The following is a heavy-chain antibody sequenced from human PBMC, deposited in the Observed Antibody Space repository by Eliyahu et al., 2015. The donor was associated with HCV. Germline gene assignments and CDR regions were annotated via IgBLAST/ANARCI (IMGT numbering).Heavy chain of an antibody. CDR2: ISGSGGST. J-gene: IGHJ4*02. V-gene: IGHV3-23*01. CDR3: AKSLLVTGADYFDF. D-gene: IGHD1-14*01. CDR1: GFTFXSXA. Sequence: EVQLLQSGGGLVQPGGSLRLSCAASGFTFXSXAMSWVRQAPGKGLEWVXHISGSGGSTFYPDSVEGRFTISRDNSKNTLYLQLNSLRAEDTAIYYCAKSLLVTGADYFDFWGQGTLVTVSS.